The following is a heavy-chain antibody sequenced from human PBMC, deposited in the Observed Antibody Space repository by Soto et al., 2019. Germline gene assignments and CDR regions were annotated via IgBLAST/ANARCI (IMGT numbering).Heavy chain of an antibody. D-gene: IGHD2-2*01. CDR1: GYTFTSYA. CDR3: AILPQYCSSTSCYVLGDYYYGMDV. V-gene: IGHV1-3*01. CDR2: INAGNGNT. J-gene: IGHJ6*02. Sequence: ASVKVSCKASGYTFTSYAMHWVRQAPGQRLEWMGWINAGNGNTKYSQKFQGRVTITRDTSASTAYMELSSLRSEDTAVYYCAILPQYCSSTSCYVLGDYYYGMDVSGQRNTVALSS.